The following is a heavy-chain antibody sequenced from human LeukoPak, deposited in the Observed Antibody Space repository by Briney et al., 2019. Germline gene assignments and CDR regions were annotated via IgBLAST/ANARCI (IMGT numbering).Heavy chain of an antibody. V-gene: IGHV4-59*01. CDR2: IYYSGST. CDR1: VGSLSSDY. D-gene: IGHD3-22*01. CDR3: ARDSSGYYFHY. Sequence: SQTLSLTCTLSVGSLSSDYSSWIRHPPREGLEWIGYIYYSGSTNYNPSLKSRVTISVDTSKNQFSLKLSSVTAADTAVYYCARDSSGYYFHYWGQGTLVTVSS. J-gene: IGHJ4*02.